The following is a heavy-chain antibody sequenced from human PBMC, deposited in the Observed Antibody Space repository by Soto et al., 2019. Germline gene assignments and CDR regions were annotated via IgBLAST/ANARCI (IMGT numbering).Heavy chain of an antibody. D-gene: IGHD3-10*01. V-gene: IGHV4-30-4*01. CDR1: GGPIKTGDYY. CDR3: ARAGFSYGHLLF. Sequence: QVQLKESGPGLVKPSETLSLTCNVSGGPIKTGDYYWNWIRQPPGKGLEWIGYVFYSGAPNYSPSLKSRAAISRDTSKNPFSLSLTSVTAADTAVYYCARAGFSYGHLLFWGQGIRVTVST. J-gene: IGHJ4*02. CDR2: VFYSGAP.